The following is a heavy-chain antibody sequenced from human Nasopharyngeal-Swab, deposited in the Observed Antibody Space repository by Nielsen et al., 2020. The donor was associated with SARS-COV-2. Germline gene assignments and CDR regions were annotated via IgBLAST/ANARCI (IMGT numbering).Heavy chain of an antibody. V-gene: IGHV6-1*01. CDR1: GDSVSSSSAA. CDR2: TYYRSKWYN. Sequence: SETLSLTCAISGDSVSSSSAAWNWIRQSPSRGLEGLGRTYYRSKWYNGYAVSVKSRITINPDTSKNQFSLHLNSVTPEDTAVYYCARARGAYGDYYYYYYTDVWGKGTTVTVSS. D-gene: IGHD4-17*01. CDR3: ARARGAYGDYYYYYYTDV. J-gene: IGHJ6*03.